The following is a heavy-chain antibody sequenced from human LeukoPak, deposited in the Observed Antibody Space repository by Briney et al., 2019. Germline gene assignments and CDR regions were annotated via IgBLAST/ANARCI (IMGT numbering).Heavy chain of an antibody. CDR1: GYTFTSYG. Sequence: SVTVSCKASGYTFTSYGISWVRQAPRHGIEWMGLVSTYNGNTNYALKVQSRVTMTTDTSTSTAYMELRSLRSDDTAVYYCARDPTTQTFDYWGQGTLVTVSS. D-gene: IGHD4-11*01. CDR3: ARDPTTQTFDY. CDR2: VSTYNGNT. V-gene: IGHV1-18*01. J-gene: IGHJ4*02.